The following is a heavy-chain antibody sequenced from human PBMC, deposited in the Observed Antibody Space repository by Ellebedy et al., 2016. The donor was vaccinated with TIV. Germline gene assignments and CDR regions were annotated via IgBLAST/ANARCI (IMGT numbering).Heavy chain of an antibody. CDR3: ARDTRFIDQQHNWFDP. D-gene: IGHD6-13*01. J-gene: IGHJ5*02. Sequence: GESLKISCAASGFIFSNYAMTWVRQAPGEGLEWVSSVSGNGVHTFYAASVKGRFTISRDNSKDTLYLQMNTLRAEDTAVYYCARDTRFIDQQHNWFDPWGQGTLVTVSS. CDR2: VSGNGVHT. V-gene: IGHV3-23*01. CDR1: GFIFSNYA.